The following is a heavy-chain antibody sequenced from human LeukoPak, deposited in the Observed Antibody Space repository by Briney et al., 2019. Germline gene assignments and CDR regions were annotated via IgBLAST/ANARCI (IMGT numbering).Heavy chain of an antibody. CDR3: ARDPSRYYDSSGYYEPDY. CDR1: GLTFSNLK. CDR2: ISAGGRTT. Sequence: GGSLRLSCAVSGLTFSNLKMNWVRQAPGKGLEWVSYISAGGRTTFYADSVTGRFTISRDNAKNSLYLQMNSLRAEDTAVYYCARDPSRYYDSSGYYEPDYWGQGTLVTVSS. J-gene: IGHJ4*02. V-gene: IGHV3-48*03. D-gene: IGHD3-22*01.